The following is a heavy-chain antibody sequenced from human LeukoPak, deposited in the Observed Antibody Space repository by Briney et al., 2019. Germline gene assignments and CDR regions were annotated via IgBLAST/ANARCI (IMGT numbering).Heavy chain of an antibody. CDR3: AKSRSGGNYGDFDY. V-gene: IGHV3-9*01. J-gene: IGHJ4*02. D-gene: IGHD1-7*01. CDR2: ITWNSGSI. Sequence: GGYLRLYCAASGFTFDDYAMHWVRPAPGKGLEWVSGITWNSGSIDYADSVKGRFNISRDHAKISLYLQMISLRAEDTALYYCAKSRSGGNYGDFDYWGQGTLVTVSS. CDR1: GFTFDDYA.